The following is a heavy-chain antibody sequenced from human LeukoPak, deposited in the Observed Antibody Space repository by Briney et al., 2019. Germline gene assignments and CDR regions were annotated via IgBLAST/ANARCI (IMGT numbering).Heavy chain of an antibody. D-gene: IGHD6-13*01. J-gene: IGHJ4*02. CDR3: ARDRYSSS. Sequence: GGSLRLSCAASGFSFSRYWMSWVRQAPVRGLEWVANIKPDGSEIYYVDSVKGRFTISRDNAKNSLYLQMNSLRVEDTAVYYCARDRYSSSWGQGTLVTVSS. V-gene: IGHV3-7*01. CDR1: GFSFSRYW. CDR2: IKPDGSEI.